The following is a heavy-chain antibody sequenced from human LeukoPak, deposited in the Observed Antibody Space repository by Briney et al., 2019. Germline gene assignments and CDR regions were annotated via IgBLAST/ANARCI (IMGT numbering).Heavy chain of an antibody. Sequence: SETLSLTCTVSGGSISSYYWSWIRQPPGKGLEWIGYIYYSGSTNYNPSLKSRVTISVDTSKNQFSLKLSSVTAADTAVYYCARESGSGSSYRVIDYWGQGTLVTVSS. CDR1: GGSISSYY. J-gene: IGHJ4*02. CDR2: IYYSGST. V-gene: IGHV4-59*01. D-gene: IGHD3-10*01. CDR3: ARESGSGSSYRVIDY.